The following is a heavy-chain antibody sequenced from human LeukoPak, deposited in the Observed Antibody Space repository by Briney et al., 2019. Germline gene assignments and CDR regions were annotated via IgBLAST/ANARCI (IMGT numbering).Heavy chain of an antibody. CDR3: ARCMSELDYGDYAYYYHMDV. V-gene: IGHV4-61*09. CDR2: FYSSTRT. Sequence: PSETLSLTCAVSGYSISSGYYWSWIRQPAGKGLEWIGHFYSSTRTTYNPSLESRVTISGDTAKNQFSLKLDSVTAADTAVYFCARCMSELDYGDYAYYYHMDVWGKGTTVTVSS. CDR1: GYSISSGYY. J-gene: IGHJ6*04. D-gene: IGHD4-17*01.